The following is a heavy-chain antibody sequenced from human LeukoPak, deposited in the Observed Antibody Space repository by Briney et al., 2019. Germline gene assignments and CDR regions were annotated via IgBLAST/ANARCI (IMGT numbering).Heavy chain of an antibody. CDR2: ISYDGSNK. CDR1: GFTFSSYA. V-gene: IGHV3-30-3*01. CDR3: ARSGISDMVY. Sequence: GGSLRLSCAASGFTFSSYAMHWVRQAPGKGLEWVAVISYDGSNKYYADSVKGRFTISRDNSKNTLYLQMNSLRAEDTAVYYCARSGISDMVYWGQGTLVTVSS. J-gene: IGHJ4*02. D-gene: IGHD3-10*01.